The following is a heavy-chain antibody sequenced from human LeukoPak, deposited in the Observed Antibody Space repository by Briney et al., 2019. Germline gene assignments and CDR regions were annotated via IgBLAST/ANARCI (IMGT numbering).Heavy chain of an antibody. CDR1: GFTFSTYW. D-gene: IGHD1-14*01. Sequence: PGGSLRLSCAVSGFTFSTYWMSWVRQAPGKGLEWVANIKEDGSGTYYVDSLRGRFTISRDNVKNSLYLQINSLRADDSAVYYCARDSFETDIDYWGQGTLVTVSS. CDR2: IKEDGSGT. V-gene: IGHV3-7*01. J-gene: IGHJ4*02. CDR3: ARDSFETDIDY.